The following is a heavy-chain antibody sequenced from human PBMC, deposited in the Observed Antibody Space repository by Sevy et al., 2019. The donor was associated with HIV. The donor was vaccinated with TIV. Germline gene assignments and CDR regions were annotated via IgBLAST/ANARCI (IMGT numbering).Heavy chain of an antibody. CDR1: GLTFSSHT. V-gene: IGHV3-30-3*01. D-gene: IGHD4-17*01. J-gene: IGHJ4*02. CDR3: ARADYGGYSGEFDY. CDR2: ISYDGSKK. Sequence: GGSLRLSCAASGLTFSSHTMHWVRQAPGKGLEWVAVISYDGSKKYYGDSVKGRFTISRDNSKNTLYLQMNSLRADETAVYYCARADYGGYSGEFDYWGQGTLVTVSS.